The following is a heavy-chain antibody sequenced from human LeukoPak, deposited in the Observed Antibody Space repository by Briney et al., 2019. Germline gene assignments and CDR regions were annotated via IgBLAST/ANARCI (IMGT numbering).Heavy chain of an antibody. J-gene: IGHJ4*02. V-gene: IGHV5-51*01. CDR1: GYSFTSHW. D-gene: IGHD2-15*01. Sequence: GETLKISREGSGYSFTSHWIGSVRQMPGKGLECMGIIYPGDSDTRDSTSFQGQVTTPSPKTITTAYLQWGSLKASDNAMFYCARLLGSGKGYCSGASCYFANPHFDHWGQGTLV. CDR2: IYPGDSDT. CDR3: ARLLGSGKGYCSGASCYFANPHFDH.